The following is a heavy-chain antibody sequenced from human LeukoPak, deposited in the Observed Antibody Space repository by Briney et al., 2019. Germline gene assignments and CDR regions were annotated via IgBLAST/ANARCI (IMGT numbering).Heavy chain of an antibody. CDR2: VHYSGNT. J-gene: IGHJ2*01. CDR3: ARMIAAAGTEYFDL. CDR1: GGSISNYY. Sequence: SETLSLTCIVSGGSISNYYWSWIRQPPRKGLEWIGYVHYSGNTNHNPSLRSRVTISVDTSKNQFSLELSSVTAADTAVYYCARMIAAAGTEYFDLWGRGTLVTVSS. D-gene: IGHD6-13*01. V-gene: IGHV4-59*01.